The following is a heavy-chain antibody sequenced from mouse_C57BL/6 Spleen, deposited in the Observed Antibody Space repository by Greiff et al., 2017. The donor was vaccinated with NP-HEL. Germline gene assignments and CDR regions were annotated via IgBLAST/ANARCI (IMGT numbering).Heavy chain of an antibody. CDR1: GYTFTDYE. CDR3: TRYDYDGYAMDY. V-gene: IGHV1-15*01. CDR2: IDPETGGT. Sequence: QVQLQQSGAELVRPGASVTLSCKASGYTFTDYEMHWVKPTPVHGLEWIGAIDPETGGTAYNQKFKGKAILTADKSSSTAYMELRSLTSEDSAVYYCTRYDYDGYAMDYWGQGTSVTVSS. D-gene: IGHD2-4*01. J-gene: IGHJ4*01.